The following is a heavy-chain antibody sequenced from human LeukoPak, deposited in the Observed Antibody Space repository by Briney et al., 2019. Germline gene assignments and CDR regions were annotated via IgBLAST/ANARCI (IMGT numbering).Heavy chain of an antibody. CDR3: ARHGNHRFNRLDP. D-gene: IGHD1-14*01. J-gene: IGHJ5*02. CDR1: GYPFTSGFY. Sequence: SETLSLTCAVSGYPFTSGFYWSWIRQTPGGGLEWIGTIHHTGFTMYSPSLKSRVTISVDTSKNHFSLNVTFVTAADTAVYYYARHGNHRFNRLDPWGQGTLVTVSS. CDR2: IHHTGFT. V-gene: IGHV4-38-2*01.